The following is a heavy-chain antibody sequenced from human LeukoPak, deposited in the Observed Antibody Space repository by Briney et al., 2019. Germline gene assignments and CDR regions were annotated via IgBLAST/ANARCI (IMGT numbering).Heavy chain of an antibody. CDR3: VRDRYDVLTGYNDAFDI. Sequence: GGSLRLSCAASGFTFSSYAMSWVRQAPGKGLEWVSAISGSGGSTYYADSVKGRFTISRDNAKNSLYLQMNSLRAEDTAVYYCVRDRYDVLTGYNDAFDIWGQGTMVTVS. CDR2: ISGSGGST. CDR1: GFTFSSYA. J-gene: IGHJ3*02. D-gene: IGHD3-9*01. V-gene: IGHV3-23*01.